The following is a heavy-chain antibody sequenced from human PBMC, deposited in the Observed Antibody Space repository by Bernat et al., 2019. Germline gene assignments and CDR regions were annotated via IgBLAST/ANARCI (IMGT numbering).Heavy chain of an antibody. J-gene: IGHJ6*02. D-gene: IGHD3-10*01. CDR1: GFTFDDYG. CDR3: ARGGRGGSGSYYNYYYYYGMDV. Sequence: EVQLVESGGGVVRPGGSLRLSCAASGFTFDDYGMSWVRQAPGKGLEWVSGINWNGGSTGYADSVKGRFTISRDNAKNSLYLQMNRLRAEDTALYYCARGGRGGSGSYYNYYYYYGMDVWGQGTTVTVSS. CDR2: INWNGGST. V-gene: IGHV3-20*04.